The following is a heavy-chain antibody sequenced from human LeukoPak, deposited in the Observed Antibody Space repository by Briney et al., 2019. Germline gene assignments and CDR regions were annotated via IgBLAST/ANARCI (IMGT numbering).Heavy chain of an antibody. Sequence: GGSLRLSCAASGFTFSSYGMHWVRQAPGKGLEWVSVIYSGGSTYYADSVKGRFTISRDNSKNTLYLQMNSLRAEDTAVYYCASTFYGDSPPYWGQGTLVTVSS. CDR3: ASTFYGDSPPY. CDR1: GFTFSSYG. J-gene: IGHJ4*02. V-gene: IGHV3-66*01. CDR2: IYSGGST. D-gene: IGHD4-17*01.